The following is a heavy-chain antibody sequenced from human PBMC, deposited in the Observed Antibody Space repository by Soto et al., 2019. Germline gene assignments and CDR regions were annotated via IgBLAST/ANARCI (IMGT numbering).Heavy chain of an antibody. CDR1: GDSISRGAYY. D-gene: IGHD3-9*01. Sequence: PSETLSLTCTVSGDSISRGAYYWTWIRQHPGKGLEWIGYISNSGRTYYKPSLKSRLTISLDTSENQLSLKLNYVTAADTTIYYCARARQYYDCELDPWGQGTLVTVSS. J-gene: IGHJ5*02. CDR3: ARARQYYDCELDP. CDR2: ISNSGRT. V-gene: IGHV4-31*03.